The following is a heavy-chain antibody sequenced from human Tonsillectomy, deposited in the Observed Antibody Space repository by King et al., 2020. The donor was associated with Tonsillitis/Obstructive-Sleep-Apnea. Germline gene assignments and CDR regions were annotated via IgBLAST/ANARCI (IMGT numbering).Heavy chain of an antibody. CDR1: GYTFCTYW. Sequence: VQLVESGAELKKPGGSLRISCTGSGYTFCTYWINWVRQMPGKGLEWMWTIDPSDTYTNYSPSFQGHVTISADSSVSTAYLQWSGLEASDTAMYYCARSGTSDDSYSYVMEVWGQGTTVTVSS. V-gene: IGHV5-10-1*03. CDR3: ARSGTSDDSYSYVMEV. CDR2: IDPSDTYT. J-gene: IGHJ6*02. D-gene: IGHD1-14*01.